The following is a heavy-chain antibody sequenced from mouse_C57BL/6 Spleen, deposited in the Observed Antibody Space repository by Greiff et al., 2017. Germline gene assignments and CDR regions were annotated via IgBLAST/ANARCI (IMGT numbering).Heavy chain of an antibody. D-gene: IGHD2-1*01. J-gene: IGHJ3*01. Sequence: QVTLKVSGPGILQSSQTLSLTCSFSGFSLSTSGMGVSWIRQPSGKGLEWLAHIYWDDDKRYTPSLKSRPTISKDTSRNQVFLKITCVDTADTATYYCARSEVYGNYEGFAYWGQGTLVTVSA. CDR3: ARSEVYGNYEGFAY. CDR2: IYWDDDK. CDR1: GFSLSTSGMG. V-gene: IGHV8-12*01.